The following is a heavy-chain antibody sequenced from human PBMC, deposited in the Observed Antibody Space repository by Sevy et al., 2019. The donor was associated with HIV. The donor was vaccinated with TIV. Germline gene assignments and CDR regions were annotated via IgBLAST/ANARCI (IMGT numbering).Heavy chain of an antibody. D-gene: IGHD4-17*01. CDR2: ISYDGSNK. CDR3: ARARGVTTSDFDY. Sequence: GGSLRLSCAASGFTFSSYAMHWVRQAPGKGLEWVAVISYDGSNKYYADSVKGRFTISRDNSKNTLYLQMNSLRAEDTAVYYCARARGVTTSDFDYWGQGTLVTVSS. V-gene: IGHV3-30*04. CDR1: GFTFSSYA. J-gene: IGHJ4*02.